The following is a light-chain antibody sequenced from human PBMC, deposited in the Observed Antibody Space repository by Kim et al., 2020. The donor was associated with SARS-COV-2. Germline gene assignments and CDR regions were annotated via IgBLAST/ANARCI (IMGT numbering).Light chain of an antibody. CDR3: SSYTSSNTWV. Sequence: GQSITISCTGTSSDVGGYNDVSWYQQHPGKAPKVMIYDVSNRPSGVSNRFSGSKSGNTASLTISGLQAEDEADYYCSSYTSSNTWVFGGGTKVTVL. CDR1: SSDVGGYND. J-gene: IGLJ3*02. V-gene: IGLV2-14*03. CDR2: DVS.